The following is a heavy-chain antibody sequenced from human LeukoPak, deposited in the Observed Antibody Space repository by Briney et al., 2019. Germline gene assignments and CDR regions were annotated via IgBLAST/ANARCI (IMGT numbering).Heavy chain of an antibody. Sequence: PGGSLTLSCSASGFTFDYYDMSWLRQAPGKGLEWIAGINWSGRSTDYASQVKGRFTISRANAKNSLYLQMNSLRAEDTALYYCARPHYGSGSYVGYYFDYWGQGTLVTVSS. CDR2: INWSGRST. D-gene: IGHD3-10*01. CDR3: ARPHYGSGSYVGYYFDY. CDR1: GFTFDYYD. V-gene: IGHV3-20*04. J-gene: IGHJ4*02.